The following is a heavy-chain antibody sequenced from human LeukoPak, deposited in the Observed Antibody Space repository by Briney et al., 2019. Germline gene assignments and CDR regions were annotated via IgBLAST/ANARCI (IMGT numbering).Heavy chain of an antibody. Sequence: ASVKVSCKASGYTFTSYYMHWVRQAPGQGLEWMGIINPSGGSTSYAQKFQGRATMTRDTSTSTVYMELSSLRSEDTAVYYCARGDYYDSSGYYYGFGDWGQGTLVTVSS. CDR3: ARGDYYDSSGYYYGFGD. CDR1: GYTFTSYY. CDR2: INPSGGST. V-gene: IGHV1-46*03. D-gene: IGHD3-22*01. J-gene: IGHJ4*02.